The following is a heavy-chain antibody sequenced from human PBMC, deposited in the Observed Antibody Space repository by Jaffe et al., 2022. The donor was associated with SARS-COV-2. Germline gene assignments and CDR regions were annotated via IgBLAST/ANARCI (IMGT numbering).Heavy chain of an antibody. J-gene: IGHJ6*03. V-gene: IGHV3-30*04. CDR1: GFTFSSYA. CDR2: ISYDGSNK. D-gene: IGHD3-9*01. CDR3: ARVGPSGGRYFDWSRGDYYYYYMDV. Sequence: QVQLVESGGGVVQPGRSLRLSCAASGFTFSSYAMHWVRQAPGKGLEWVAVISYDGSNKYYADSVKGRFTISRDNSKNTLYLQMNSLRAEDTAVYYCARVGPSGGRYFDWSRGDYYYYYMDVWGKGTTVTVSS.